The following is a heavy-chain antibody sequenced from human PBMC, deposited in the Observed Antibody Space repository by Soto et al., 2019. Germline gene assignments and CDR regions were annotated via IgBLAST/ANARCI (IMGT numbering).Heavy chain of an antibody. CDR2: ISSSSSYI. Sequence: PVGSLRLSCAASGFTFSSYSMNWVRQAPGKGLEWVSSISSSSSYIYYADSVKGRFTISRDNAKNSLYLQMNSLRAEDTAVYYCARDFRGSKNFDYWGQGTLVTVSS. CDR3: ARDFRGSKNFDY. CDR1: GFTFSSYS. D-gene: IGHD3-10*01. J-gene: IGHJ4*02. V-gene: IGHV3-21*01.